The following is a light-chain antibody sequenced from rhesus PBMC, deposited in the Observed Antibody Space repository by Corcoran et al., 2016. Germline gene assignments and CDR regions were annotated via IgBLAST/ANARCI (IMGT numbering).Light chain of an antibody. CDR2: RAS. CDR1: QGISNW. J-gene: IGKJ2*01. CDR3: QQHDNSPPS. V-gene: IGKV1-69*01. Sequence: DIQMTQSPSSLSASVGDRVTITCRASQGISNWLAWYQQKPGKAPRLLIYRASNLETGVPSRFSGSGSGTDFTLTSSSLQPEDSATYYCQQHDNSPPSFGQGTKVEIK.